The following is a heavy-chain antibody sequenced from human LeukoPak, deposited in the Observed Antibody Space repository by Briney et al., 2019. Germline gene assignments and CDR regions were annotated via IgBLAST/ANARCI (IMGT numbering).Heavy chain of an antibody. V-gene: IGHV3-15*01. CDR2: IKSNADGGTT. CDR1: GFTFSKPC. J-gene: IGHJ4*02. D-gene: IGHD3-22*01. CDR3: STCRWQYDSSGYDY. Sequence: PGWSLRLSCAPSGFTFSKPCMSWVRQAPGKGLEWLGRIKSNADGGTTDYAAPVQGRITISRDDSQNTLDLQLDSLKAEDTAVYYWSTCRWQYDSSGYDYWGQGTLVAVSS.